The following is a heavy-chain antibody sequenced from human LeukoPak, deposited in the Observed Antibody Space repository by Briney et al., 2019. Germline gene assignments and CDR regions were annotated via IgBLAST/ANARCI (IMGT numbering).Heavy chain of an antibody. CDR2: ISGSGCST. Sequence: GGSLRLSCAASGFTFSSYAMSWVRQAPGKGLEWVSAISGSGCSTYYADSVKGRFTISRDNSKNTLYLQMNSLRAEDTAVYYCAKSVGSGSYPRDFDYWGQGTLVTVSS. CDR3: AKSVGSGSYPRDFDY. CDR1: GFTFSSYA. D-gene: IGHD3-10*01. J-gene: IGHJ4*02. V-gene: IGHV3-23*01.